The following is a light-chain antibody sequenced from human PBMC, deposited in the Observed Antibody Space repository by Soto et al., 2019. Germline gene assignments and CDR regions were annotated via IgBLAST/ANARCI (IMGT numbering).Light chain of an antibody. Sequence: NFMLTQPHSVSESPGKTVTISCTRSSGSIASNYVQWYQQRPGSSPSIVIYEDDQRPSGVPDRFSGSNDSSSSSASLTISGLKTEDEADYYCQSYDSDTVIFGGGTKLTVL. V-gene: IGLV6-57*01. J-gene: IGLJ2*01. CDR1: SGSIASNY. CDR3: QSYDSDTVI. CDR2: EDD.